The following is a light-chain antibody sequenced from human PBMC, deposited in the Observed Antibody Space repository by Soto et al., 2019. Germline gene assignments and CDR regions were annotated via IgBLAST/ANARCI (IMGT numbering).Light chain of an antibody. J-gene: IGLJ2*01. V-gene: IGLV2-8*01. CDR1: SSDIGGYDY. CDR2: AVT. Sequence: QSALTQPPSASGSPGQSVTISCTGTSSDIGGYDYVSWYQQHPGKAPKLMIYAVTKRPSGVPDRFSGSKSGNTASLTVSGLQDEDEADYYCSSYAGSNNHVVFGGGTKLTVL. CDR3: SSYAGSNNHVV.